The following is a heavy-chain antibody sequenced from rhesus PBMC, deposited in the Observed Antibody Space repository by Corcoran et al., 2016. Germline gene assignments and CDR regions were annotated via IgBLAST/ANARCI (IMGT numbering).Heavy chain of an antibody. V-gene: IGHV1-138*01. Sequence: VQLVQSGAEVKKPGSSVKVSCQASGYTFPDHYIHWVRQAPGQGLEWVGEINPKTGVTKYAQRFQGRVTVTSDTSTSTAYMELNSLRSEDTAIYYCERGDHLFDYWGQGVLVTVSS. D-gene: IGHD1-44*02. J-gene: IGHJ4*01. CDR3: ERGDHLFDY. CDR2: INPKTGVT. CDR1: GYTFPDHY.